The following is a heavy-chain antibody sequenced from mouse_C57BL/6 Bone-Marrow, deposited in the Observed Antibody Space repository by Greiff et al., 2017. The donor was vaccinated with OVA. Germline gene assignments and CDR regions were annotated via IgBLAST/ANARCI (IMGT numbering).Heavy chain of an antibody. V-gene: IGHV1-50*01. J-gene: IGHJ2*01. CDR1: GYTFTNYW. CDR3: ARSHCFDY. CDR2: IDPSDSYT. Sequence: QVQLQQSGAELVKPGASVKLSCKASGYTFTNYWMQWVKQRPGQGLEWIGEIDPSDSYTNYNQKFKGKATLTVDTSSSTAYMQLSSLTSEDSAVYFCARSHCFDYWGQGTTLTVSS. D-gene: IGHD6-1*01.